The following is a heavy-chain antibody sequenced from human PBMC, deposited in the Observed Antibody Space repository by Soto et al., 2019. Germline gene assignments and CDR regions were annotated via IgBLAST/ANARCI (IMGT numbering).Heavy chain of an antibody. Sequence: ASVKVSCKASGYTFTSYDINWVRQATGQGLEGMGWMNPNSGNTCYAQKFQGRVTMTRNTSISTAYMELSSLRSEDTAVYYCARMRILSYYYYGMEVWGQGTRVTAAS. J-gene: IGHJ6*02. CDR1: GYTFTSYD. CDR2: MNPNSGNT. V-gene: IGHV1-8*01. CDR3: ARMRILSYYYYGMEV.